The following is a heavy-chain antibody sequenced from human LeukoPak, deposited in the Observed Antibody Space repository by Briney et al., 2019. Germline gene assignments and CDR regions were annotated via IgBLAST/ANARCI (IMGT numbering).Heavy chain of an antibody. CDR3: ARRGSGLPFDY. Sequence: SETLSLTCTVSGVSISSYYWSWIRQPPGKGLEWIGYIYYSGSTNYNPSLKSRVTISVDTSKNQFSLKLSSVTAADTAVYYCARRGSGLPFDYWGQGTLVTVSS. CDR2: IYYSGST. D-gene: IGHD6-19*01. CDR1: GVSISSYY. J-gene: IGHJ4*02. V-gene: IGHV4-59*08.